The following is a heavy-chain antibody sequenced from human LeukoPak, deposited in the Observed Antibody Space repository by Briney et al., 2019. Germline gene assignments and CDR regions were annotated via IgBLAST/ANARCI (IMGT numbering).Heavy chain of an antibody. CDR1: GFTFSSYA. J-gene: IGHJ4*02. CDR2: ISGSGGST. V-gene: IGHV3-23*01. Sequence: PGGSLRLSCAASGFTFSSYAMSWVRQAPGKGLEWVSAISGSGGSTYYADSVKGRFTISRDNSKNTLYLQMNSLRAEDTAVYYCAKDRCGSTSCYLLDYWGQGTLVTVSS. D-gene: IGHD2-2*01. CDR3: AKDRCGSTSCYLLDY.